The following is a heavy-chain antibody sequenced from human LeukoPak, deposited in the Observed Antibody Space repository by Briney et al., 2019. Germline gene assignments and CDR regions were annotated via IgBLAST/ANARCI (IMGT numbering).Heavy chain of an antibody. J-gene: IGHJ5*02. CDR2: ISGSGGST. D-gene: IGHD2-15*01. CDR3: ARGSVAAGRGRPYNWFDP. V-gene: IGHV3-23*01. CDR1: GFTFSSYA. Sequence: PGGSLRLSCAASGFTFSSYAMSWVRQAPGKGLEWVSAISGSGGSTYYADSVKGRFTISRDNSKNTLYLQMNSLRAEDTAVYYCARGSVAAGRGRPYNWFDPWGQGTLVTVSS.